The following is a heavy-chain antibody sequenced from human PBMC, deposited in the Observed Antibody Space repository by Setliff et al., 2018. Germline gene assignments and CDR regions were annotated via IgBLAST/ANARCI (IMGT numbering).Heavy chain of an antibody. CDR3: ARTDDYYNFYAY. D-gene: IGHD3-3*01. V-gene: IGHV4-39*07. CDR2: IFYGGCT. CDR1: GASISSSSYY. Sequence: SETLSLTCTVSGASISSSSYYWAWIRQPPGRGLELIGSIFYGGCTYYNPSLKSRVTISIDASKNQFSLKLDSVTAADTAVYYCARTDDYYNFYAYWGQGTLVTVSS. J-gene: IGHJ4*02.